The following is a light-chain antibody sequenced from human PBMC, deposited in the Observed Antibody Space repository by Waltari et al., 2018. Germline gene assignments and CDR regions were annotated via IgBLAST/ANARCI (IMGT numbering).Light chain of an antibody. CDR1: QDISDY. V-gene: IGKV1-27*01. Sequence: DIQMTQSPSSLSASVGDRVTITCRATQDISDYLAWYQQKPGKVPQLLIYAASTLHSGVPSRFSGSGSGTDFTLTIFSLQPEDVATYYCQKCNSAPYTFGQGTRLEIK. CDR2: AAS. J-gene: IGKJ2*01. CDR3: QKCNSAPYT.